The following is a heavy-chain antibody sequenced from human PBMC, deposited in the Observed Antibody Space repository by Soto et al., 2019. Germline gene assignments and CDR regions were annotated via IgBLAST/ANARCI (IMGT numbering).Heavy chain of an antibody. V-gene: IGHV3-9*01. D-gene: IGHD6-19*01. J-gene: IGHJ4*02. CDR2: ISWTNDNI. Sequence: EVQLVESGGGLVQPGRSLRLSCAASGFIFDDYAMHWVRQAPGKGLEWVSGISWTNDNIGYADSVKGRFTISGDNAKNSLYLQMNSLRAEDTALYYCAKDFFSVAGTATFDYWGEGTLVTVSS. CDR1: GFIFDDYA. CDR3: AKDFFSVAGTATFDY.